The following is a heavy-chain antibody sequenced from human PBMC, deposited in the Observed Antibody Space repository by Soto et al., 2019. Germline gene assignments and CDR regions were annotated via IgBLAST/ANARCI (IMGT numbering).Heavy chain of an antibody. D-gene: IGHD2-15*01. J-gene: IGHJ5*02. V-gene: IGHV1-69*02. Sequence: QVQLVQSGAEVKKPGSSVKVSCKASGGTFSSYTISWVRQAPGQGLEWMGRIIPILGIANYAQKFQGRVTITADKSTSTAYRELSSLRSEDTAVYYCAGAAVNCSGGSCYSGGDWFDPWGQGTLVTVSS. CDR3: AGAAVNCSGGSCYSGGDWFDP. CDR1: GGTFSSYT. CDR2: IIPILGIA.